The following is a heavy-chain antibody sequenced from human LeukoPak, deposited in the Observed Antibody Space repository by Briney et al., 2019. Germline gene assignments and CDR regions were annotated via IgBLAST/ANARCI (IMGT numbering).Heavy chain of an antibody. J-gene: IGHJ4*02. V-gene: IGHV3-74*01. CDR1: GFAFSSQA. Sequence: GGSLRLSCAASGFAFSSQAMGWVRQAPGKGLVWVSRINSDDSSTTYADSVKGRFTISRDNAKNTLYLQMNSLRAEDTAVHYCARGYYGSGSYYTLDYWGQGTLVTVSS. D-gene: IGHD3-10*01. CDR2: INSDDSST. CDR3: ARGYYGSGSYYTLDY.